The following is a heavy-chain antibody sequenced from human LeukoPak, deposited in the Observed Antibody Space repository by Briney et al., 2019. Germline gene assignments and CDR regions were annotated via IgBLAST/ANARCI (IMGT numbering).Heavy chain of an antibody. CDR3: AKYGNSGWVIDN. CDR1: GGSIGSNY. Sequence: PSETLSLTCTVPGGSIGSNYWTWIRQPPGKGLEYIGYIYYTGATNYNPSLKSRVTISVDTSKNQFSLKMTSVTAADTAVYFCAKYGNSGWVIDNWGQGTLVTVSS. V-gene: IGHV4-59*08. CDR2: IYYTGAT. D-gene: IGHD6-19*01. J-gene: IGHJ4*02.